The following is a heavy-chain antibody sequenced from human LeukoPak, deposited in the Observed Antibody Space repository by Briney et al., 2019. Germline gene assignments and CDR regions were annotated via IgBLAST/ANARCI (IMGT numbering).Heavy chain of an antibody. CDR3: VPTGTTTSGFAY. V-gene: IGHV3-33*01. J-gene: IGHJ4*02. D-gene: IGHD1-7*01. CDR2: IWYDGSNK. CDR1: GFTFSSYG. Sequence: QPGRSLRLSGAASGFTFSSYGMHWARQAPGKGLEGVAVIWYDGSNKYYADSAKGRFTISRDNSKNTLYLQMNSLRAEDTAVYSCVPTGTTTSGFAYWGQGTLVTVSS.